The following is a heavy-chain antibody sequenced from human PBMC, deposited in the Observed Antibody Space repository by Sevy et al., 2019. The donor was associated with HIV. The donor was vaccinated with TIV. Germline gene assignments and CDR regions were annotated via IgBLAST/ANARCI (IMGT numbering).Heavy chain of an antibody. J-gene: IGHJ4*02. Sequence: GGSLRLSCAASGFTFSNYWMTWLRQAPGKGLEWVACIKHDGSEKYYMDSMKGRFTISRDNAKNSLDLQMNSLRAEDTAIYYCARRIVGGTRYFDYWGQRTLVTVSS. D-gene: IGHD1-26*01. CDR3: ARRIVGGTRYFDY. CDR1: GFTFSNYW. CDR2: IKHDGSEK. V-gene: IGHV3-7*03.